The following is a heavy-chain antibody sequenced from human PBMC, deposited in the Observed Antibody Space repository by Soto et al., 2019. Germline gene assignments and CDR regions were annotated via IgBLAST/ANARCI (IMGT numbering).Heavy chain of an antibody. Sequence: QVQLVESGGGVVQPGRSLRLPCAASGFTFSSYGMHWVRQAPGKGLEWVAVIWYDGSNKYYTDSVKGRITISRDNSKNTLYLQMNSLRAEDTAVYYCAREGSAYDSNWFDPWGQGTLVTVSS. CDR1: GFTFSSYG. D-gene: IGHD5-12*01. V-gene: IGHV3-33*01. CDR3: AREGSAYDSNWFDP. J-gene: IGHJ5*02. CDR2: IWYDGSNK.